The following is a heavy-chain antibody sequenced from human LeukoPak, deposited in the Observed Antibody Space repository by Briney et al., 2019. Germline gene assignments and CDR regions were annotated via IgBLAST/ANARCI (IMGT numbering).Heavy chain of an antibody. CDR1: GFTFSSYG. V-gene: IGHV3-30*02. CDR2: IRYDGSNK. CDR3: AKDRCSNGIGCYYYYMDV. Sequence: PGGSLRLSCAASGFTFSSYGMHWVRQAPGKGLEWVAFIRYDGSNKYYADSVKGRFTISRDNSKNTLYLQMNSLRGDDTAVYYCAKDRCSNGIGCYYYYMDVWGKGTTVTIYS. J-gene: IGHJ6*03. D-gene: IGHD2-8*01.